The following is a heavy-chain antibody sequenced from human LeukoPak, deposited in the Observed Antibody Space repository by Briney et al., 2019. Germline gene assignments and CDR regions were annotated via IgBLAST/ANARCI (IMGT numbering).Heavy chain of an antibody. Sequence: PGGSLRLFCAASRFTFSSSAMHWVRQAPAKGLAGMTFISYDGSSKYYADAAKGRFTISRDNSKNTLYLEMSSLGLQDTAVYYCTEERDRDGYFRYWGQGTLVTVSS. CDR1: RFTFSSSA. CDR3: TEERDRDGYFRY. J-gene: IGHJ4*02. CDR2: ISYDGSSK. V-gene: IGHV3-30-3*02. D-gene: IGHD2-8*01.